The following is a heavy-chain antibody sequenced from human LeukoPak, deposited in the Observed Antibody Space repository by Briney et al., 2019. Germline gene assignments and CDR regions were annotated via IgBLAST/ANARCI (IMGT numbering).Heavy chain of an antibody. V-gene: IGHV3-20*01. Sequence: GGSLRLSCAASGFTFDDYGMSWVRQSPGKGLELVSGINWNGGSTGYAGSVKGRFTISRDNARNYLYLQMKSLRAEDKALYHCARGGPGDYGDYGYYYYYMDVWGKGTTVTISS. CDR3: ARGGPGDYGDYGYYYYYMDV. D-gene: IGHD4-17*01. CDR1: GFTFDDYG. J-gene: IGHJ6*03. CDR2: INWNGGST.